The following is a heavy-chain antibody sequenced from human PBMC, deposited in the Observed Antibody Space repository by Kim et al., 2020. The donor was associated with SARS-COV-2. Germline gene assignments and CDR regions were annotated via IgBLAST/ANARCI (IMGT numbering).Heavy chain of an antibody. CDR1: GYSFTTYW. Sequence: GESLKISCKGSGYSFTTYWIGWVRQMPGKGLEWMGIIYPGDSDTKYSPSFQGQVTISADKSIRTAYLQWSSLKASDTAMYYCARQVGSSWHILPAYFDYWGQGTLVTVSS. D-gene: IGHD6-13*01. V-gene: IGHV5-51*01. J-gene: IGHJ4*02. CDR2: IYPGDSDT. CDR3: ARQVGSSWHILPAYFDY.